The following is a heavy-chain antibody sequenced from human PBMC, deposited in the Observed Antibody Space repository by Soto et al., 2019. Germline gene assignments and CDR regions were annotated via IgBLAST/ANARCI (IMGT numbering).Heavy chain of an antibody. CDR1: GFTFSSYD. CDR2: IDTAGGT. Sequence: EVQLVESGGGLVQPGGSLRLSCAASGFTFSSYDMHWVRQATGKGLEWVSAIDTAGGTYYPGSMKGRFTISRDNARNSLYLQMNSLTAGDTAVYYCVREVIGHCSGNSCELAYWGQGTFVTVSS. V-gene: IGHV3-13*01. D-gene: IGHD2-15*01. J-gene: IGHJ4*02. CDR3: VREVIGHCSGNSCELAY.